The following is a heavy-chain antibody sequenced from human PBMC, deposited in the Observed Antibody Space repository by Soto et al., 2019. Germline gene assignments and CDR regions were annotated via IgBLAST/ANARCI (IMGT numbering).Heavy chain of an antibody. D-gene: IGHD2-21*01. V-gene: IGHV3-9*01. CDR3: AKALFHPAGYYFDY. CDR2: ISWNSGSI. J-gene: IGHJ4*02. CDR1: GFTFDDYA. Sequence: GGSLRLSCAASGFTFDDYAMHWVRQAPGKGLEWVSGISWNSGSIGYADSVKGRFTISRDNAKNSLYLQMNSLRAEDTALYYCAKALFHPAGYYFDYWGQGTLVTVSS.